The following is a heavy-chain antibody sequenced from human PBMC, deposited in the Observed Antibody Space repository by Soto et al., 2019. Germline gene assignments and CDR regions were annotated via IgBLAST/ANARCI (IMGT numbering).Heavy chain of an antibody. CDR3: ARGLDPTIFGVVPTPNWFDP. CDR1: GGSFSGYY. J-gene: IGHJ5*02. D-gene: IGHD3-3*01. V-gene: IGHV4-34*01. Sequence: QVQLQQWGAGLLKPSETLSLTCGVNGGSFSGYYWSWIRQPPGKGLEWIGEINHGGSTNYTPSLKSRLTISVDTSKNQFSLKLTSVTAADTAVYYCARGLDPTIFGVVPTPNWFDPWGQGTLVSVSS. CDR2: INHGGST.